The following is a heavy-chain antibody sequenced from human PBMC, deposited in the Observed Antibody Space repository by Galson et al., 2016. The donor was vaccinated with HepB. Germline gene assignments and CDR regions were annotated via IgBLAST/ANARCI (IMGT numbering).Heavy chain of an antibody. D-gene: IGHD1-20*01. Sequence: SLRLSCATSGFTLGDDALSWFRQAPGKGLEWVGFIRSKASGGTTEYAASVKGRFIISRDDSKSIAYLQMNSLKNEDTAVYYCTREITGTARSDWGQGTLVTVSS. CDR1: GFTLGDDA. V-gene: IGHV3-49*03. J-gene: IGHJ4*02. CDR3: TREITGTARSD. CDR2: IRSKASGGTT.